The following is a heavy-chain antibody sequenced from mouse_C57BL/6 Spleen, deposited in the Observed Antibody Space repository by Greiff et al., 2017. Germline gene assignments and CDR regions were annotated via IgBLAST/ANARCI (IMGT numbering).Heavy chain of an antibody. CDR3: ARSLLTTVVDWYFDV. V-gene: IGHV1-69*01. Sequence: QVQLQQPGAELVMPGASVKLSCKASGYTFTSYWMHWVKQRPGQGLEWIGEIDPSDSYTNYNQKFKGKSTLTVDKSSSTAYMQLSSLTSEDSAFYYCARSLLTTVVDWYFDVWGTGTTVTVSS. CDR1: GYTFTSYW. CDR2: IDPSDSYT. D-gene: IGHD1-1*01. J-gene: IGHJ1*03.